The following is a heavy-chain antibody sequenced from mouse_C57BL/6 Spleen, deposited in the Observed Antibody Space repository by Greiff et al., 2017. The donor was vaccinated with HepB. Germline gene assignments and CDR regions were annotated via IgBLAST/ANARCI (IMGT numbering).Heavy chain of an antibody. CDR3: ARWVGNYGAMDY. D-gene: IGHD2-1*01. J-gene: IGHJ4*01. Sequence: QVQLQQPGAELVKPGASVKLSCKASGYTFTSYWMHWVKQRPGQGLEWIGMIHPNSGSTNYNEKFKSKATLTVDKSSSTAYMQLSSLTSEDSAVYYCARWVGNYGAMDYWGQGTSVTVSS. V-gene: IGHV1-64*01. CDR2: IHPNSGST. CDR1: GYTFTSYW.